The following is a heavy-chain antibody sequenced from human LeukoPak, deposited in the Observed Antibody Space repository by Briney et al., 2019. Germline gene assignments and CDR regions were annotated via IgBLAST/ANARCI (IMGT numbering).Heavy chain of an antibody. CDR2: IHHSGRT. D-gene: IGHD4-17*01. CDR3: ARNGHYSADP. V-gene: IGHV4-4*02. J-gene: IGHJ5*02. Sequence: SQTLSLTCDVSGYSISDGYWWSWVRQSPETGLEWIGEIHHSGRTNYNPSLKSRVTISVDKSRNHFSMILTPVTAADTAVYYCARNGHYSADPWGQGTLVTVSS. CDR1: GYSISDGYW.